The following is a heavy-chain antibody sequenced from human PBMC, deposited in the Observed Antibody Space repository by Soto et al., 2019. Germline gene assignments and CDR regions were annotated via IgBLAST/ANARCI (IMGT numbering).Heavy chain of an antibody. J-gene: IGHJ4*02. CDR1: GDSISGYY. V-gene: IGHV4-59*01. D-gene: IGHD5-18*01. Sequence: KPSETLSLTCTVSGDSISGYYWSWIRQPPGKGLEWIGYIYYSGNTNYNPSLKSRVTISVDTSKNQFSLKLSSVTAADTAVYYCARGAGDDTAMPRSFDYWGQGTLVTVSS. CDR3: ARGAGDDTAMPRSFDY. CDR2: IYYSGNT.